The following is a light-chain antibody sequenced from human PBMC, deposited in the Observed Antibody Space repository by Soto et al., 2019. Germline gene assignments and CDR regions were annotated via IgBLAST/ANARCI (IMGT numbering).Light chain of an antibody. CDR1: QSVSSSY. V-gene: IGKV3D-20*02. Sequence: IVLTQSPGTLSLSPGERATLSCRASQSVSSSYLAWYQQKPGQAPRLLIYGASSRATGIPDRFSGSGSGTEFTLTISSLQSEDFAVYYCQQRSNWPTFGQGTRLEIK. CDR3: QQRSNWPT. J-gene: IGKJ5*01. CDR2: GAS.